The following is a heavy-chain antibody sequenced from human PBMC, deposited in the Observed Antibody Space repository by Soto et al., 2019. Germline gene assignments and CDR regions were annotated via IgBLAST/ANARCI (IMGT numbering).Heavy chain of an antibody. J-gene: IGHJ6*02. CDR3: ARPRVRGMDV. D-gene: IGHD3-10*01. CDR1: GFRISNYF. V-gene: IGHV3-7*03. CDR2: IKEDGSEK. Sequence: EVQLVESGGGLVQPGGSLRLSCVGSGFRISNYFMSWVRQAPGKGLEWVANIKEDGSEKYYVESVKGRFTISRDNAKNSLYLQVNSLRDEDTAVYYCARPRVRGMDVWGQGTTVTVSS.